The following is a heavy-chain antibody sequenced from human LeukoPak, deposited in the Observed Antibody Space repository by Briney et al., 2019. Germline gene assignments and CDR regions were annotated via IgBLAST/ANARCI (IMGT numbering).Heavy chain of an antibody. Sequence: GGSLRLSCSASGFTFSNYAMHWVRQAPGKGLEYVSAISTNGGSTYYADSVKGRFTISRDNSKNTLYLPMSSLRAEDTAVYYCVKTRETATITPPFDYWGQGTLVTVSS. D-gene: IGHD5-24*01. J-gene: IGHJ4*02. CDR3: VKTRETATITPPFDY. CDR2: ISTNGGST. CDR1: GFTFSNYA. V-gene: IGHV3-64D*09.